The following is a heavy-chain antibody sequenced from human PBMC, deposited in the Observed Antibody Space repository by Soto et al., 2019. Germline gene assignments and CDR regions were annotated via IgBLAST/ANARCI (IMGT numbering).Heavy chain of an antibody. CDR1: GYTFTSYA. Sequence: ASVKVSCKASGYTFTSYAMHWVRQAPGQRLEWMGWINAGNGNTKYSQKFQGRVTITRDTSASTAYMELSSLRSEDTAVYYCARGGTGSGSYTRYYYYGIDVWGQGTTVTVSS. J-gene: IGHJ6*02. D-gene: IGHD3-10*01. CDR3: ARGGTGSGSYTRYYYYGIDV. V-gene: IGHV1-3*01. CDR2: INAGNGNT.